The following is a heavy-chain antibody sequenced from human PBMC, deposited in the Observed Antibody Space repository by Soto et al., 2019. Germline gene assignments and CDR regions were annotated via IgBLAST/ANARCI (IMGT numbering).Heavy chain of an antibody. CDR1: GFTFSDYY. CDR3: ARDNPLSTYGADKPIYYMDV. D-gene: IGHD4-17*01. J-gene: IGHJ6*03. V-gene: IGHV3-11*01. Sequence: GGSLRLSCAASGFTFSDYYMSWIRQAPGKGLEWVSYISSSGSTIYYADSVKGRFTISRDNAKNSLYLQMNSLRAEDTAVYYCARDNPLSTYGADKPIYYMDVWGKGTTVTVSS. CDR2: ISSSGSTI.